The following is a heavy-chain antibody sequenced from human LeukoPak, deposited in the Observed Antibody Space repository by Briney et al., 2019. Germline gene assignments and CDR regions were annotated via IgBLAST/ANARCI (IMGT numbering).Heavy chain of an antibody. CDR2: ISSSSSTI. J-gene: IGHJ4*02. CDR1: GFTFSSYS. CDR3: ARDGGVRYPMGFFDY. Sequence: PGGSLRLSCAASGFTFSSYSMNWVRQAPGKGLEWVSYISSSSSTIYYADSVKGQFTISRDNAKNSLYLQMNSLRAEDTAVYYCARDGGVRYPMGFFDYWGQGTLVTVSS. D-gene: IGHD3-9*01. V-gene: IGHV3-48*01.